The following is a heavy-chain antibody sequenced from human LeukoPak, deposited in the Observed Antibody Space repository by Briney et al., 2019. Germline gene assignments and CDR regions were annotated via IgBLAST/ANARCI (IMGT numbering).Heavy chain of an antibody. CDR3: AKDRSSSSWFDGYDF. CDR1: GFIFSTCA. J-gene: IGHJ3*01. D-gene: IGHD6-13*01. V-gene: IGHV3-23*01. CDR2: ISGGGGTT. Sequence: GGSLRLSCTASGFIFSTCAMSWVRQAPGKGLEWVSAISGGGGTTYYADSVKGRFTISRDNSKNTLFLQMNSLRAEDTAVYYCAKDRSSSSWFDGYDFWGQGTMVTVSS.